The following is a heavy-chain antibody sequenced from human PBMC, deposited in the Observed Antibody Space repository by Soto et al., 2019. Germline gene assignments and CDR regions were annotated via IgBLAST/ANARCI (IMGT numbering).Heavy chain of an antibody. D-gene: IGHD3-16*02. V-gene: IGHV3-23*01. CDR2: ISGSGGST. CDR1: GFTFSSYA. CDR3: AKDHTAFDDYVWGSYRFDY. J-gene: IGHJ4*02. Sequence: EVQLLESGGGLVQPGGSLRLSCAASGFTFSSYAMSWVRQAPGKGLEWVSAISGSGGSTYYADSVKGRVTISRDNSKNTLYLKRNSLRAEDTAVYYCAKDHTAFDDYVWGSYRFDYWGQGTLVTVSS.